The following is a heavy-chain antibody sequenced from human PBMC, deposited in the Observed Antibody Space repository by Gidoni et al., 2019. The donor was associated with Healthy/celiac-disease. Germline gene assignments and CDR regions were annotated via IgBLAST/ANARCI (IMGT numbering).Heavy chain of an antibody. J-gene: IGHJ4*02. CDR1: GFTFDAYT. CDR2: ISWDGGST. Sequence: EVQLVESGGVVVQPGGSLRLSCAASGFTFDAYTMHWVRQAPGKGLEWVSLISWDGGSTYYADSVKGRFTISRDNSKNSLYLQMNSLRTEDTALYYCAKDSSDSSGYYPQDNYFDYWGQGTLVTVSS. CDR3: AKDSSDSSGYYPQDNYFDY. V-gene: IGHV3-43*01. D-gene: IGHD3-22*01.